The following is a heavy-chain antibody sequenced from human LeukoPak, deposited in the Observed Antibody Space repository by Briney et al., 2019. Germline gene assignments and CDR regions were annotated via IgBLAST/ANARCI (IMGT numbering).Heavy chain of an antibody. D-gene: IGHD3-10*01. V-gene: IGHV3-74*01. J-gene: IGHJ5*02. CDR2: INSDGRST. Sequence: GGSLRLSCVASGFTFSRYWMHWVRQAPGKGLVWVSRINSDGRSTNYADSVKGRFSISRDNAENTLYLQMNSLRVEDTAVYYCARAEYYYGSGSYWFDPWGQGTLVTVSS. CDR3: ARAEYYYGSGSYWFDP. CDR1: GFTFSRYW.